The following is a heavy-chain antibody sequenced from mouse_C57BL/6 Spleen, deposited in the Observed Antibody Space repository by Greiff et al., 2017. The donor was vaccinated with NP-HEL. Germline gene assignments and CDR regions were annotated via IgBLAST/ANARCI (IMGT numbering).Heavy chain of an antibody. V-gene: IGHV1-55*01. Sequence: QVHVKQPGAELVKPGASVKMSCKASGYTFTSYWITWVKQRPGQGLEWIGDIYPGSGSTNYNEKFKSKATLTVDTSSSTAYMQLSSLTSEDSAVYYCARRGYDDYAMDYWGQGTSVTVSS. CDR2: IYPGSGST. J-gene: IGHJ4*01. CDR1: GYTFTSYW. CDR3: ARRGYDDYAMDY. D-gene: IGHD2-2*01.